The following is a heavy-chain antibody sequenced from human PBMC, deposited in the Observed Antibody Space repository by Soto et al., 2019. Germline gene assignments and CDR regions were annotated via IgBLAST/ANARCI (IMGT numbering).Heavy chain of an antibody. J-gene: IGHJ6*03. CDR3: ARVGSLLYYMDV. D-gene: IGHD1-26*01. CDR2: IYYSGST. CDR1: GGSLSSSGYY. V-gene: IGHV4-31*11. Sequence: SETLSLTCAVSGGSLSSSGYYWSWLRQHPGKGLEWIGYIYYSGSTYYNPSLKSRVTISVDTSKNQFSLKLSSVTAADTAVYYCARVGSLLYYMDVSGKGTTVTVSS.